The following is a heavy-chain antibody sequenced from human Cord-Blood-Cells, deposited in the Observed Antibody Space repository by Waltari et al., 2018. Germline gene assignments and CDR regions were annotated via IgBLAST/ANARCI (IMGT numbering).Heavy chain of an antibody. J-gene: IGHJ3*02. D-gene: IGHD2-2*01. CDR2: MSPNSGNT. CDR1: GYTFTSYD. Sequence: QVQLVQSGAEVKKPGASVQVSCKASGYTFTSYDINWVRQATGQGLEWMGWMSPNSGNTGYAQKFQGRVTITRNTSISTAYMELSSLRSEDTAVYYCARGRKFCSSTSCYAFDIWGQGTMVTVSS. V-gene: IGHV1-8*03. CDR3: ARGRKFCSSTSCYAFDI.